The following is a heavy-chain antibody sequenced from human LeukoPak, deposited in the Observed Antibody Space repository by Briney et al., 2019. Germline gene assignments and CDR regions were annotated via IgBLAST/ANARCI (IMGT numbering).Heavy chain of an antibody. V-gene: IGHV3-23*01. Sequence: PGGSLRLSCVVSGFSFSSYGMNWVRQAPGKGLEWLSIISGSGSSTFYADSVKGRFTISRDNSKNTLYLQLNSLRAEDTAVYFCAKFRKPMAVLDAFDMWGQGTMVTVSS. J-gene: IGHJ3*02. CDR1: GFSFSSYG. CDR3: AKFRKPMAVLDAFDM. D-gene: IGHD1-14*01. CDR2: ISGSGSST.